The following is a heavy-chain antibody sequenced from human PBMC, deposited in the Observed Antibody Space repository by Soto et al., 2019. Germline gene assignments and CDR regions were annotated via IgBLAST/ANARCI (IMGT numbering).Heavy chain of an antibody. CDR3: ARGGGRDGYNSDFDY. CDR1: GGSISSGGYY. D-gene: IGHD1-1*01. J-gene: IGHJ4*02. V-gene: IGHV4-31*03. Sequence: SETLSLTCTVSGGSISSGGYYWSWIRQHPGKGLEWIGYIYYSGTTYYNPSLKSRVTISVDTSKNQFSLKLSSVTAADTAVYYCARGGGRDGYNSDFDYWGQGTLVTVS. CDR2: IYYSGTT.